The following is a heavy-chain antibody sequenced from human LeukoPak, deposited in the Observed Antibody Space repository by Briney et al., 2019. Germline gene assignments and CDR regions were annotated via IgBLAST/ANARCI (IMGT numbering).Heavy chain of an antibody. D-gene: IGHD6-13*01. V-gene: IGHV3-11*01. CDR2: ISSGTTT. CDR3: ARRAASGRYFDY. Sequence: GGSLRLSCAASGFTFSDYYMTWIRQAPGKGLEWVSYISSGTTTYYADSVKGRFTISRDNAGNSLYLQMSSLRAEDTAVYYCARRAASGRYFDYRGQGTPVTVSS. J-gene: IGHJ4*02. CDR1: GFTFSDYY.